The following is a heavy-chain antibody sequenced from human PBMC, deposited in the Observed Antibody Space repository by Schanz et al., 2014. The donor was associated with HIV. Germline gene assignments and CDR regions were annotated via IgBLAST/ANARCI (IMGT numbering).Heavy chain of an antibody. Sequence: QVHLVESGGGVVQPGRSLRLSCAASGFSFSTYGLHWVRQAPGKGLEWVAVISYDGTKKHYADSVKGRFTISRDNSKNSLYLVIKSLRAEDAAVYYCAKPEYDSRGNSQSHFDSWGQGTLVTVSS. CDR3: AKPEYDSRGNSQSHFDS. CDR1: GFSFSTYG. CDR2: ISYDGTKK. J-gene: IGHJ4*02. D-gene: IGHD3-22*01. V-gene: IGHV3-30*18.